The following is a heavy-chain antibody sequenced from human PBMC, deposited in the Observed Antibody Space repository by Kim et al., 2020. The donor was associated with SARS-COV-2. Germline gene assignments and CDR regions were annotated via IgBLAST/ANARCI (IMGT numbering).Heavy chain of an antibody. Sequence: SETLSLTCAVYGGSFSGYYWSWIRQPPGKGLEWIGEINHSGSTNYNPSLKSRVTISVDTSKNQFSLKLSSVTAADTAVYYCARGATLLGYDSSGYYYGDWGQGTLVTVSS. D-gene: IGHD3-22*01. J-gene: IGHJ4*02. V-gene: IGHV4-34*01. CDR3: ARGATLLGYDSSGYYYGD. CDR2: INHSGST. CDR1: GGSFSGYY.